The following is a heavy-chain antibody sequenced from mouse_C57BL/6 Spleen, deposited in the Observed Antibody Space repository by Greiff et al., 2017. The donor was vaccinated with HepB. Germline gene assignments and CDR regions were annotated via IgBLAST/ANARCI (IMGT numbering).Heavy chain of an antibody. D-gene: IGHD2-4*01. CDR3: ARWGDYDGFDY. J-gene: IGHJ2*01. CDR1: GYTFTSYW. Sequence: QVQLQQPGAELVMPGASVKLSCKASGYTFTSYWMHWVKQRPGQGLEWIAEIDPSDSYTNYNQKFKGKSTLTVDKSSSTAYMQLSSLTSEDSAVYYCARWGDYDGFDYWGQGTTLTVSS. V-gene: IGHV1-69*01. CDR2: IDPSDSYT.